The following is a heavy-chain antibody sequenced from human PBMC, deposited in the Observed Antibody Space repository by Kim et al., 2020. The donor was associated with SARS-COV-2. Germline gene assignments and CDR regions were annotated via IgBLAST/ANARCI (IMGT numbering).Heavy chain of an antibody. CDR1: GGSISSYY. Sequence: SETLSLTCTVSGGSISSYYWSWIRQPPGKGLEWIGYIYYSGSTNYNPSLKSRVTISVDTSKNQFSLKLSSVTAADTAVYYCARDHRAARGSYGMDVWGQGTTVTVSS. V-gene: IGHV4-59*13. D-gene: IGHD6-6*01. J-gene: IGHJ6*02. CDR3: ARDHRAARGSYGMDV. CDR2: IYYSGST.